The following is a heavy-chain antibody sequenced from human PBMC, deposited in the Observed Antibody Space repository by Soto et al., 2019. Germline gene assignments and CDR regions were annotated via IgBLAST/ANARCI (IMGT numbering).Heavy chain of an antibody. Sequence: SETLSLTCAVSGGSISSGGYSWSWIRQPTGKGLEWIGYIYHSGSTYYNPSLKSRVTISVDRSKNQFSLKLSSVTAADTAVYYCAREGYYDSSGYVIDYWGQGTLVTVSS. CDR2: IYHSGST. J-gene: IGHJ4*02. CDR1: GGSISSGGYS. V-gene: IGHV4-30-2*01. CDR3: AREGYYDSSGYVIDY. D-gene: IGHD3-22*01.